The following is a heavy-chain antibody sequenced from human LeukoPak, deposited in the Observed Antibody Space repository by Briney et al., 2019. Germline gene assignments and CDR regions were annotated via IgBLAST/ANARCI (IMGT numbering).Heavy chain of an antibody. CDR2: INPSGGTT. CDR1: GYTFISYY. V-gene: IGHV1-46*01. Sequence: ASVKVSCKASGYTFISYYMHWVRQAPGQGLEWMGIINPSGGTTSYAQKFQGRVTMTRDTSTSTVYMELSSLRSEDTAVYYCARRRDGYNYFDYRGQGTLVTVSS. J-gene: IGHJ4*02. CDR3: ARRRDGYNYFDY. D-gene: IGHD5-24*01.